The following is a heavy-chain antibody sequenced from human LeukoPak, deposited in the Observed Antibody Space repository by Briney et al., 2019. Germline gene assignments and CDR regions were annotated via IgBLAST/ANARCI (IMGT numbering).Heavy chain of an antibody. CDR2: ISYDGSNK. D-gene: IGHD3-22*01. V-gene: IGHV3-30*18. J-gene: IGHJ4*02. CDR1: GFTFSSYG. CDR3: AKGPPPYTMIFPLGD. Sequence: PGVSLRLSCAASGFTFSSYGMHWVRQAPGKGLEWVAVISYDGSNKYYADSVKGRFTISRDNSKNTLYLQMNSLRAEDTAVYYCAKGPPPYTMIFPLGDWGQGTLVTVSS.